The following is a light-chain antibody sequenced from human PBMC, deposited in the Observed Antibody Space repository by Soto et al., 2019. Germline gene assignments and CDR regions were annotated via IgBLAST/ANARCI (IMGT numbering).Light chain of an antibody. CDR3: QHYDTSLCT. V-gene: IGKV3-20*01. J-gene: IGKJ2*02. CDR2: GAS. Sequence: ELVLTQSPVTLSLSPGERVTLSCRASQSVRSSYLAWYQQKPGQAPRLLIYGASSRATGIPDRFSGSGSGTDFTLTITRLEPDDFAVYYCQHYDTSLCTFGQGTKLEIK. CDR1: QSVRSSY.